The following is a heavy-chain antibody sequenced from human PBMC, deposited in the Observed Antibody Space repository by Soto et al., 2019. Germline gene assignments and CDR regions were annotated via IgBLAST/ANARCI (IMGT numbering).Heavy chain of an antibody. CDR1: GGTFSSYT. Sequence: QVQLVQSGAEVKKPGSSVKVSCKASGGTFSSYTISWVRQAPGQGLEWMGRIIPILGIANYAQKFQGRVTSTADKSTSTAYMELSSLRSEDTAVYYSARDDYYGSGRYWGWGQGTLVTVSS. D-gene: IGHD3-10*01. V-gene: IGHV1-69*08. CDR3: ARDDYYGSGRYWG. J-gene: IGHJ4*02. CDR2: IIPILGIA.